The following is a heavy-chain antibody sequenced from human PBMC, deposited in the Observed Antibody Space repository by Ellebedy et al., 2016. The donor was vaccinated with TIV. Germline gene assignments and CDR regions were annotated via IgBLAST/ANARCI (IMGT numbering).Heavy chain of an antibody. Sequence: SETLSLTCTVSGGSMSRSSYYWGWIRQPPGKGLEWIGSIYYSGSTYYNPSLKSRVTISVDTSKNQFSLKLSSVTAADTAVYHCARWFGELLYVRWSDSWGQGTLVTVSS. J-gene: IGHJ5*01. CDR1: GGSMSRSSYY. CDR2: IYYSGST. V-gene: IGHV4-39*01. D-gene: IGHD3-10*01. CDR3: ARWFGELLYVRWSDS.